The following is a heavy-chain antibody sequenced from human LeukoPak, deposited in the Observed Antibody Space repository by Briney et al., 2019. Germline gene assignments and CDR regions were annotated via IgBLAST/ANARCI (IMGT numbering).Heavy chain of an antibody. CDR1: GYTFSSYG. V-gene: IGHV1-18*01. D-gene: IGHD5-12*01. Sequence: ASVKVSCKASGYTFSSYGIAWVRQAPGQGLEWMGWISGYNGNTNYAQKLQGRVSMTTDTSTTTAYMELRSLTSDDTALYYCARSSMGTITAGPFDYWGQGTLVTVSS. J-gene: IGHJ4*02. CDR2: ISGYNGNT. CDR3: ARSSMGTITAGPFDY.